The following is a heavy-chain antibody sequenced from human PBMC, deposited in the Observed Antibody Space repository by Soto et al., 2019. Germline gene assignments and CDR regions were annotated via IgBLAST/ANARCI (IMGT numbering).Heavy chain of an antibody. J-gene: IGHJ3*02. V-gene: IGHV5-51*01. Sequence: PGESLKISCKGSGYKFNSDWIAWVRQMPGKGLEWMGIIYPGDSDTRYSPSFQGQVTISADKSISSAFLQWSILKASDTAIYYCARRWYSGVYLAFDILGQGTMVTVSS. CDR3: ARRWYSGVYLAFDI. D-gene: IGHD1-26*01. CDR1: GYKFNSDW. CDR2: IYPGDSDT.